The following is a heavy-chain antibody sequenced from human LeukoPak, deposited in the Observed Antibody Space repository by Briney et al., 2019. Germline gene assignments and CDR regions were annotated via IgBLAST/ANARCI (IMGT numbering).Heavy chain of an antibody. CDR2: GNESGGT. CDR3: AKNGQSGFSFDP. D-gene: IGHD2-8*01. V-gene: IGHV4-34*01. J-gene: IGHJ5*02. CDR1: GGSLNGHY. Sequence: SSETLSLTCAVYGGSLNGHYWSWIRQPPGKGLEWIGEGNESGGTKFNPSLKSRATISADTSKNQFSLKLSSATAADTAVYYCAKNGQSGFSFDPWGQGTLVTVSS.